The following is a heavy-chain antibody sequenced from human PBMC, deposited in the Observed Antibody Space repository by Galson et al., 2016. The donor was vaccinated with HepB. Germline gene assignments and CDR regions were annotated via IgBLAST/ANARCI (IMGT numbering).Heavy chain of an antibody. CDR2: IYPGDSHS. CDR3: ARTTIGGTDYYYYAMDV. J-gene: IGHJ6*02. V-gene: IGHV5-51*01. CDR1: GYILNNFW. Sequence: QSGAEVKKPGESLKISCKGSGYILNNFWVAWVRQMPGKGLEWMGIIYPGDSHSRYSPSLQGQVTISADKSINTANLPWSSLTASDTAVYYFARTTIGGTDYYYYAMDVWGRGTTVTVSS. D-gene: IGHD2-8*01.